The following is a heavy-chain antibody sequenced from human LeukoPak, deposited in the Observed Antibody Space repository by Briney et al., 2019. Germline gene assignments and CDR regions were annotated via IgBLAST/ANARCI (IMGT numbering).Heavy chain of an antibody. Sequence: GASVKVSCKASGYTFTSYAMHWVRQAPGQRLEWMGWINAGNGNTKYSQKFQGRVTITRDTSASTAYMELSSLRSEDTAVYYCATDPSIVGATGVFDYWGQGTLVTVSS. CDR1: GYTFTSYA. D-gene: IGHD1-26*01. J-gene: IGHJ4*02. CDR3: ATDPSIVGATGVFDY. CDR2: INAGNGNT. V-gene: IGHV1-3*01.